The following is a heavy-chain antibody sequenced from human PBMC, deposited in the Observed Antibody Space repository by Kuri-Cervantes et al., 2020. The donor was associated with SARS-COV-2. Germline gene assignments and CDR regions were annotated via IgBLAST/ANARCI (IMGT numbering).Heavy chain of an antibody. CDR1: GFTFSSYS. J-gene: IGHJ3*02. CDR3: AKEDGYCSSTSCPGGAFDI. Sequence: GESLKISCAASGFTFSSYSMNWVRQAPGKGLEWVSYISSSSSTIYYADSVKGRFTISRDNSKNSLYLQMNSLRAEDTALYYCAKEDGYCSSTSCPGGAFDIWGQGTMVTVSS. D-gene: IGHD2-2*01. CDR2: ISSSSSTI. V-gene: IGHV3-48*04.